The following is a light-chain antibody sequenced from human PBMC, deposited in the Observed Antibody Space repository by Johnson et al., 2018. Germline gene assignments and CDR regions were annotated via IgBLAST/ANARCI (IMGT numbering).Light chain of an antibody. J-gene: IGLJ1*01. CDR3: GTWDSSLSAGNV. CDR1: SSNIGNNY. Sequence: QSVLTQPPSVSAAPGQKVTISCSGSSSNIGNNYVSWYQQLPGTAPKLLIYENNKRPSGIPDRFSGSTSGTSATLGITGLLTGDEADYYCGTWDSSLSAGNVFGTGTKVTVL. CDR2: ENN. V-gene: IGLV1-51*02.